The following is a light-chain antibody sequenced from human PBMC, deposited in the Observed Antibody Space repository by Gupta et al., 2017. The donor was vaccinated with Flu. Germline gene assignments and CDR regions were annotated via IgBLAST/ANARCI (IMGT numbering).Light chain of an antibody. CDR1: NSNIGT. Sequence: PGQRVTISCSGSNSNIGTAPKLLMYSNDHRPLGVPDRFSGSKSDTSASLAISGLQSEDEGDYYCAAWDDGLNGHVFGTGTKVTVL. J-gene: IGLJ1*01. CDR2: SND. CDR3: AAWDDGLNGHV. V-gene: IGLV1-44*01.